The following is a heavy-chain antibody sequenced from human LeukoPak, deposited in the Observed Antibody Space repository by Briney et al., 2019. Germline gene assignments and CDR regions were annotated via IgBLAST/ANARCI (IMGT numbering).Heavy chain of an antibody. Sequence: PGGSLRLSCAASGFTFSSFEMNWVRQAPGKGLEWVSYISSSGGTVYYADSVKGRFTISRDNAKSSLYLQMNSLRAEDTGVYYCARAGYYCGSGPVFDYWGQGTLVTVSS. CDR2: ISSSGGTV. V-gene: IGHV3-48*03. D-gene: IGHD3-10*01. CDR3: ARAGYYCGSGPVFDY. CDR1: GFTFSSFE. J-gene: IGHJ4*02.